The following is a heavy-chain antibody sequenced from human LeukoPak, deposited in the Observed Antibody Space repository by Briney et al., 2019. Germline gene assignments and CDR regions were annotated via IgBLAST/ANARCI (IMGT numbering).Heavy chain of an antibody. Sequence: SETLSLTCTVSGGSISSYYWSWIRQPAGKGLEWIGRIYTSGSTNYNPSLKSRVTMSVDTSKNQFSLKLNSVTAANTAVYYCARDDNYGIFVNVDYWGQGTLVTVSS. CDR2: IYTSGST. CDR1: GGSISSYY. V-gene: IGHV4-4*07. D-gene: IGHD4-11*01. J-gene: IGHJ4*02. CDR3: ARDDNYGIFVNVDY.